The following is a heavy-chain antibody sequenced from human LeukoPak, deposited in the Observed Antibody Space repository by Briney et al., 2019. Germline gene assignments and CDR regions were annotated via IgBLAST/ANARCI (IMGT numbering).Heavy chain of an antibody. J-gene: IGHJ4*02. V-gene: IGHV1-18*01. CDR1: GYTFTSYG. D-gene: IGHD3-22*01. Sequence: GASVKVSCKASGYTFTSYGISWVRQAPGQGLEWMGWISAYNGNTNYAQKLQGRVTMTTDTSTSTAYMELRSLRSDDTAVYYCAREWVRDYYDSSGPFDYWGQGTLVTVSS. CDR2: ISAYNGNT. CDR3: AREWVRDYYDSSGPFDY.